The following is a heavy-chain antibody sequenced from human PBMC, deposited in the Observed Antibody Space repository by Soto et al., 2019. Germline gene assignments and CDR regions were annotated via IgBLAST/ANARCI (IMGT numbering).Heavy chain of an antibody. D-gene: IGHD6-13*01. V-gene: IGHV5-10-1*01. CDR1: GYSFTSYW. Sequence: PGESLKISCKVSGYSFTSYWISWVRQMPGKGLEWMGRIDPSDSYTNYSPSFQGHVTISADKSISTAYLQWSSLRAEDTAVYYCAKDLQQLGTWGYWGQGTLVTVSS. J-gene: IGHJ4*02. CDR2: IDPSDSYT. CDR3: AKDLQQLGTWGY.